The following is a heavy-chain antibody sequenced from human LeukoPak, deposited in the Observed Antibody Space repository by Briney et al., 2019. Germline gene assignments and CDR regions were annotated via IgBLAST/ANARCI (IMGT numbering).Heavy chain of an antibody. D-gene: IGHD6-19*01. CDR1: GGSISSYY. CDR3: ARAVAGTSGRFALDY. J-gene: IGHJ4*02. Sequence: SETLSLTCTVSGGSISSYYWSWIRQPPGKGLEWIGYIYYSGSTNYNPSLKSRVTISVDKSKNQFSLKLISVTAADTAVYYCARAVAGTSGRFALDYWGQGILVTVSS. V-gene: IGHV4-59*12. CDR2: IYYSGST.